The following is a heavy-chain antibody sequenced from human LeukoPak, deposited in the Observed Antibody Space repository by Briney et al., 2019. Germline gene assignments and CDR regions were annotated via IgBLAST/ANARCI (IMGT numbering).Heavy chain of an antibody. CDR2: INHSGST. J-gene: IGHJ4*02. V-gene: IGHV4-34*01. CDR3: ARYSQLRSFDY. D-gene: IGHD2-21*01. CDR1: GGSFSGYY. Sequence: SETLPLTCAVYGGSFSGYYWSWIRQPPGKGLEWIGEINHSGSTNYNPSLKSRVTISVDTSKNQFSLKLSSVTAADTAVYYCARYSQLRSFDYWGQGTLVTVSS.